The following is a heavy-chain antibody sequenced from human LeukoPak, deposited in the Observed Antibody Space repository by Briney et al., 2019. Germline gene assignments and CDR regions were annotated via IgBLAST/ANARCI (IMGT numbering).Heavy chain of an antibody. CDR3: ARQPRDGYNPIDY. D-gene: IGHD5-24*01. Sequence: SETLSLTCTVSGGSIWSYYWSWIRQPPGKGLEWIGYIYYSGSTNYNPSLKSRVTISIDTSKNQFSLKLSSVTAADTAVYYCARQPRDGYNPIDYWGQGALVIVSS. V-gene: IGHV4-59*01. CDR1: GGSIWSYY. J-gene: IGHJ4*02. CDR2: IYYSGST.